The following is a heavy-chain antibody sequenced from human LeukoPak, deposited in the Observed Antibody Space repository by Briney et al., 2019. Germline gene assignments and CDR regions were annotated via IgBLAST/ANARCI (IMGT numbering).Heavy chain of an antibody. Sequence: PGGSLRLSCAASGFTFGDYAMHWVRQAPGKGLEWVSGISWNSGSIVYADSVKGRFTISRDNAKNSLYLQMNSLRADDTALYYCTRSSGYPRNWFDPWGRGTLVTVSS. CDR2: ISWNSGSI. CDR3: TRSSGYPRNWFDP. D-gene: IGHD5-12*01. CDR1: GFTFGDYA. J-gene: IGHJ5*02. V-gene: IGHV3-9*01.